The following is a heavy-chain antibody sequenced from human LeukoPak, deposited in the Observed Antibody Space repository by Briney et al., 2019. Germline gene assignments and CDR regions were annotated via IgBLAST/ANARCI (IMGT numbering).Heavy chain of an antibody. CDR1: GFTFSNYA. CDR3: AKGYDSSGYYYVDYFDY. D-gene: IGHD3-22*01. CDR2: FTATGGRT. J-gene: IGHJ4*02. V-gene: IGHV3-23*01. Sequence: GGSLRLSCAASGFTFSNYAMTWVRQAPGKGLEWVSSFTATGGRTYYADFVKGRFTISRDNSKNTLYLQMNSLRAEDTAVYYCAKGYDSSGYYYVDYFDYWGQETLVTVSS.